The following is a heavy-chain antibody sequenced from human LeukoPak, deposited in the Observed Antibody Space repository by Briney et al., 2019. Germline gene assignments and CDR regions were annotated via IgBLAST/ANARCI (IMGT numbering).Heavy chain of an antibody. Sequence: PGRSLRLSCAASGFTFSSYGMHWVRQAPGKGLEWVAVISYDGSNKYYADSVKGRFTISRDNSKNTLYLQMNSLRAKDTAVYYCAKSYGSGSYFAFDYWGQGTLVTVSS. CDR1: GFTFSSYG. CDR3: AKSYGSGSYFAFDY. V-gene: IGHV3-30*18. J-gene: IGHJ4*02. D-gene: IGHD3-10*01. CDR2: ISYDGSNK.